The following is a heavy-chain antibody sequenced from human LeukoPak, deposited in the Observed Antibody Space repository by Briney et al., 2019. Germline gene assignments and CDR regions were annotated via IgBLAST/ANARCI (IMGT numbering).Heavy chain of an antibody. CDR1: GFAFSSYA. CDR3: AKTRGSGSFYYYYMDV. Sequence: GGSLRLSCAASGFAFSSYAMSWVRQAPGKGLEWVSGFSVSGGSTYYADSVKGRFTISRDNSKNTLYLQMNSLRAEDTAVYYCAKTRGSGSFYYYYMDVWGKGTTVTVSS. J-gene: IGHJ6*03. D-gene: IGHD3-10*01. CDR2: FSVSGGST. V-gene: IGHV3-23*01.